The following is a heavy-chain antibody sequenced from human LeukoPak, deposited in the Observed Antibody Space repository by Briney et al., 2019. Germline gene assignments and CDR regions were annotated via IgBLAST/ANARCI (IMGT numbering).Heavy chain of an antibody. J-gene: IGHJ5*02. Sequence: AGGSLRLSCAASGFTFSSYWMSWVRQAPGKGLEWVASIKQDGSEKYCVDSVKGRFTISRDNANNSLYLQMNSLRADDTAVYYCARDTGLRKAAPPGWFDPWGQGALVTVSS. CDR1: GFTFSSYW. CDR2: IKQDGSEK. CDR3: ARDTGLRKAAPPGWFDP. D-gene: IGHD6-6*01. V-gene: IGHV3-7*01.